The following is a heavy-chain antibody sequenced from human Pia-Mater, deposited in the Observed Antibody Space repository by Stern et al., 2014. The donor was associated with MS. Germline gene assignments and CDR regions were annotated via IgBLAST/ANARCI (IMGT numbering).Heavy chain of an antibody. CDR3: AKHACTGAACPFDL. V-gene: IGHV4-39*01. CDR2: VYYSGAT. J-gene: IGHJ4*02. CDR1: GDSISSYTHY. D-gene: IGHD2-8*02. Sequence: QVQLQESGPGLVKPSETLSLTCAVSGDSISSYTHYWAWIRQPPGKGLEWIGSVYYSGATYYNPSLKSPVNISVDTYKNHFSPGLNSVTAADTAVYYCAKHACTGAACPFDLWGQGTLVTVSS.